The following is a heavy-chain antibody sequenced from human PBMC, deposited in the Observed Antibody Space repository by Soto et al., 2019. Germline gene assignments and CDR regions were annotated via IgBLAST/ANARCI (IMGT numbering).Heavy chain of an antibody. J-gene: IGHJ4*02. V-gene: IGHV1-2*02. Sequence: QLVQSGAVVTKPGASVKVSCKTSGYNFSAYYIHWVQQPPGQGLECMGWLSPRRGAPHSADKCQDRLTLTTDTATTTAFMHWSCLRVNDSVGYYFAKGGGYGDGHGGQGTPIIVSS. CDR2: LSPRRGAP. CDR1: GYNFSAYY. D-gene: IGHD4-17*01. CDR3: AKGGGYGDGH.